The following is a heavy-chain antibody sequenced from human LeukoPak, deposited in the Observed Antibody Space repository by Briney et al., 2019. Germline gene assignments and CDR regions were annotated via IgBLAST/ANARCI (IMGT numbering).Heavy chain of an antibody. CDR2: INEDGSAK. D-gene: IGHD1-26*01. Sequence: GGSLRLSCVASGFTLSGYWMSWVRQAPGKGLEWVANINEDGSAKHYVDSVKGRFTVSRDNAKNSLYLQMDSLRAEDTAVYYCAGYSGGYYSFHNWGQGTLVTVSS. CDR3: AGYSGGYYSFHN. V-gene: IGHV3-7*03. CDR1: GFTLSGYW. J-gene: IGHJ4*02.